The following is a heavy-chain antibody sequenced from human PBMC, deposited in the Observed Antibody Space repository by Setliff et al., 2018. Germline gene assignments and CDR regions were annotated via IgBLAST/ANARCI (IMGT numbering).Heavy chain of an antibody. V-gene: IGHV1-2*02. Sequence: ASVKVSCKASGYTFAGYYMHWVRQAPGQGLEWMGWINPNSGGANYAQKFQGRVTMTRDTSISTGYMELSRLRSDDTAVYYCARERAYDGLNYYGMDVWGQGTTVTVSS. CDR2: INPNSGGA. J-gene: IGHJ6*01. CDR1: GYTFAGYY. D-gene: IGHD3-22*01. CDR3: ARERAYDGLNYYGMDV.